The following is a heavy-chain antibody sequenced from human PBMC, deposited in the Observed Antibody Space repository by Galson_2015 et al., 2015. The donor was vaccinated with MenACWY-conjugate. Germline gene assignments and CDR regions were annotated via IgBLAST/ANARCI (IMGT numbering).Heavy chain of an antibody. V-gene: IGHV5-51*01. CDR1: GYGFTNFW. J-gene: IGHJ1*01. Sequence: QSGAEVKKPGESLKISCKASGYGFTNFWIGWVRQMPGKGLEWMGIIYPADSDTNYSPSFQGKVTISVDKSIRTAYLQWSSLKASDTAMYYCARLWGHDDILTGFYFAQWGQGTLVTVSS. CDR2: IYPADSDT. D-gene: IGHD3-9*01. CDR3: ARLWGHDDILTGFYFAQ.